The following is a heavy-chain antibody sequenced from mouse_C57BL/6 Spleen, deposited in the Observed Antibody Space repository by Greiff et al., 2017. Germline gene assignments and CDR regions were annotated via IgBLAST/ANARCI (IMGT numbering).Heavy chain of an antibody. V-gene: IGHV1-50*01. CDR2: IDPSDSYT. Sequence: QVQLQQPGAELVKPGASVKLSCKASGYTFTSYWMQWVKQRPGQGLEWIGEIDPSDSYTNYNQKFKGKGTLTVDTSSSTAYMQLSSLTSEDSAVYYCARFRRGYYAMDYWGQGTSVTVSS. J-gene: IGHJ4*01. CDR1: GYTFTSYW. CDR3: ARFRRGYYAMDY.